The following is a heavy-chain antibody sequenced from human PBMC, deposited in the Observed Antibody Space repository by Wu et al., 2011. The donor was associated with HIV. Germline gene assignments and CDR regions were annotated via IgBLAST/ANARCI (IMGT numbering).Heavy chain of an antibody. J-gene: IGHJ6*03. CDR2: IIPLYGTT. CDR3: ATTSVVPSAIRSFHMDV. D-gene: IGHD1/OR15-1a*01. V-gene: IGHV1-69*13. Sequence: QVHLVQSGPEMKKPGSSVKVSCKASGGSFSDYDIDWVRQSPGQGLQWMGRIIPLYGTTNYAQNLQGRVTITADQSTTTVFMRLFSLRSEDAGIYYCATTSVVPSAIRSFHMDVWGKGTSVTVSS. CDR1: GGSFSDYD.